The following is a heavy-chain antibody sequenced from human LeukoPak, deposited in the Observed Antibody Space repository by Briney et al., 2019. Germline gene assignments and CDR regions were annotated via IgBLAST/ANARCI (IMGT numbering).Heavy chain of an antibody. D-gene: IGHD6-13*01. J-gene: IGHJ4*02. Sequence: SETLSLTCTVSGGSISSYYWSWIRQPPGKGLEWIGYIYYSGSTNYNPSLKSRVTISVDTSKNQFSLKLSSVTAADTAVYYCARDRELAAALFDYWGQGTLVTVSS. CDR2: IYYSGST. CDR3: ARDRELAAALFDY. CDR1: GGSISSYY. V-gene: IGHV4-59*12.